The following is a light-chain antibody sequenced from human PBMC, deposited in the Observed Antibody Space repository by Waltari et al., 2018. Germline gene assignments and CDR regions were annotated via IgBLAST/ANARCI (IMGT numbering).Light chain of an antibody. J-gene: IGKJ4*01. V-gene: IGKV4-1*01. CDR2: WSS. CDR1: QSVLKSSTNKNY. CDR3: QQYYNAPVT. Sequence: EIVMTQSPASLAVSLGERATINCKSNQSVLKSSTNKNYLAWYQHRPGQPPKLLFYWSSTRESGVPDRFSTSGSGTDFTLTISSLQAEDVAVYYCQQYYNAPVTFGGGTKMEIK.